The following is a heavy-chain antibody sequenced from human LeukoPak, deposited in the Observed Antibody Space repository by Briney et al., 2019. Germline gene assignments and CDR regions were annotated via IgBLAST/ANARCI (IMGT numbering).Heavy chain of an antibody. D-gene: IGHD6-13*01. CDR2: IYYSGST. J-gene: IGHJ4*02. CDR3: ARPLHPLGIEAAGWVY. Sequence: SETLSLTCTVSGGSISSSSYYWGWIRQPPGKGLEWIGSIYYSGSTYYNPSLKSRVTISVDTSKNQFSLKLSSVTAADTAVYYCARPLHPLGIEAAGWVYWGQGTLVTVSS. V-gene: IGHV4-39*07. CDR1: GGSISSSSYY.